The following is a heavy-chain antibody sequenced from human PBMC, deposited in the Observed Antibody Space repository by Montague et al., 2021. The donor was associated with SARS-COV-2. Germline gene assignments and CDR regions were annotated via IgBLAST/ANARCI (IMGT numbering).Heavy chain of an antibody. J-gene: IGHJ5*02. CDR3: ARLTTSGSIA. CDR1: GGSINDTSYN. Sequence: SETRSLTCTVSGGSINDTSYNWVWIRQPPGKGREWIGSNIYRGNTNYNAPLKSRFTVSVDTSKNQFSLNLTSVTAADTALYYCARLTTSGSIAWGQGTLVTVSS. CDR2: NIYRGNT. D-gene: IGHD6-19*01. V-gene: IGHV4-39*01.